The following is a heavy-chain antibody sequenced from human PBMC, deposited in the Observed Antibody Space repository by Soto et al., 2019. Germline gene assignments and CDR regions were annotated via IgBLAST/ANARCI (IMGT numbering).Heavy chain of an antibody. J-gene: IGHJ4*02. CDR2: FDPEDGET. Sequence: ASVKVSCKVSGYTLTELSMHWVRQAPGKGLEWMGGFDPEDGETIYAQKFQGRVTMTEDTSTDTAYMELSSLRSEDTAVYYCATGPRWPMGKEYYFDYWGQGTLVTVSS. CDR3: ATGPRWPMGKEYYFDY. CDR1: GYTLTELS. D-gene: IGHD2-15*01. V-gene: IGHV1-24*01.